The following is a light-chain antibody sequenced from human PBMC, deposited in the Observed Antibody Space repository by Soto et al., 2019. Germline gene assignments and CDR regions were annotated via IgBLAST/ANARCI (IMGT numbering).Light chain of an antibody. V-gene: IGKV3-11*01. Sequence: ETVLTQSPATLSLSPGEGATLSCRASQSVSTYLAWYQHKPGQAPRLLIYDSSNRATGIPARFSGSGSGTDFTLTISSLEPEDSAVYYCQQHTNWPLTLGGGTKVDIK. CDR1: QSVSTY. CDR3: QQHTNWPLT. J-gene: IGKJ4*01. CDR2: DSS.